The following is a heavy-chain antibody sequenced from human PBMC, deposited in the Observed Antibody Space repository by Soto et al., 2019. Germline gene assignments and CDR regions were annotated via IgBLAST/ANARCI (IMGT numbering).Heavy chain of an antibody. CDR1: GFSLSTSGVG. Sequence: GSGPTLVNPTQTLTLTCTFSGFSLSTSGVGVGWIRQPPGKALEWLAVIYWDDDKGYSPSLKNRATITKDTSKNQVVLTMTNMDPVDTATYYCAHTVGLVVVTSEDEYFQHWGQGTQVTVSS. D-gene: IGHD2-15*01. CDR3: AHTVGLVVVTSEDEYFQH. J-gene: IGHJ1*01. V-gene: IGHV2-5*02. CDR2: IYWDDDK.